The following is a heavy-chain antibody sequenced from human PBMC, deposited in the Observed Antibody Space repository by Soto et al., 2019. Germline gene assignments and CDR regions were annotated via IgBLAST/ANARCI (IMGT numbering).Heavy chain of an antibody. CDR3: ARGGSGWKALNWFDP. J-gene: IGHJ5*02. V-gene: IGHV4-31*11. Sequence: QVQLQESGPGLVIPSQTLTLTCAVSGASIDNNGYSWTWIRQHPGKGLEWIGTNNNRGDTYYNPSLKRRLPISLETSQNRFSLRLNAVTAAYTATYYCARGGSGWKALNWFDPWGQEIMVTVSS. CDR2: NNNRGDT. CDR1: GASIDNNGYS. D-gene: IGHD6-19*01.